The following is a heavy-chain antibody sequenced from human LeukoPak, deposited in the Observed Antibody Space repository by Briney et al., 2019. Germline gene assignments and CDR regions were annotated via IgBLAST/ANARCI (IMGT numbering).Heavy chain of an antibody. D-gene: IGHD6-19*01. J-gene: IGHJ4*02. CDR2: ISWNSGSI. CDR1: GFTFDDYA. CDR3: AKDNTPYSSGWYSY. Sequence: GGSLRLSCAASGFTFDDYAMHWVRQAPGKGLEWVSGISWNSGSIVYADSVKGRFTISRDNAKNSLYLQMNSLRAEDMALYYCAKDNTPYSSGWYSYWGQGTLVTVSS. V-gene: IGHV3-9*03.